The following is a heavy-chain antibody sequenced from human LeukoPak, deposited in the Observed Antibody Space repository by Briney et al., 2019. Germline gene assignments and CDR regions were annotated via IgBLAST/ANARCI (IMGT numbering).Heavy chain of an antibody. CDR1: GYSFTSYW. CDR2: IYPGDSDT. Sequence: PGESLKISCKGSGYSFTSYWIGWVRQMPGKGLEWMGIIYPGDSDTRYSPSFQGQVTISADKSISTAYLQWSSLKASDTAMYYCARSPYDFWSGYYLDYWGQGTLVTVSS. J-gene: IGHJ4*02. CDR3: ARSPYDFWSGYYLDY. V-gene: IGHV5-51*01. D-gene: IGHD3-3*01.